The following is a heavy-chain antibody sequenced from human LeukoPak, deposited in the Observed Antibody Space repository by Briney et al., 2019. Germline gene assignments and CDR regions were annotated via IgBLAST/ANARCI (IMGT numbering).Heavy chain of an antibody. Sequence: SETLSLTCTVSGGSISSYYWSWIRQPPGKGLEWIAYISDIGSINYNPSLKSRVTISVDTSKNQFSLKLSSVTAADTAVYYCAREHYDSSGRYYFDYWGQGTLVTVSS. CDR3: AREHYDSSGRYYFDY. CDR1: GGSISSYY. CDR2: ISDIGSI. J-gene: IGHJ4*02. D-gene: IGHD3-22*01. V-gene: IGHV4-59*12.